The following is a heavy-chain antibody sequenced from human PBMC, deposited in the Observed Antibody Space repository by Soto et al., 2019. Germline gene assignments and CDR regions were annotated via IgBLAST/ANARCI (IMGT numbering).Heavy chain of an antibody. CDR3: ARVADCSGGRCYFSVDY. J-gene: IGHJ4*02. CDR1: GGSISSGDYY. Sequence: QVQLQESGPGLVKPSQTLSLTCTVSGGSISSGDYYWSWIRQPPGKGLEWIGYIYYSGSTYYNPSLKSRVTTSVDTSTHQFSLKLSSVTAADTAVYDCARVADCSGGRCYFSVDYWGQGTLVTVSS. CDR2: IYYSGST. D-gene: IGHD2-15*01. V-gene: IGHV4-30-4*01.